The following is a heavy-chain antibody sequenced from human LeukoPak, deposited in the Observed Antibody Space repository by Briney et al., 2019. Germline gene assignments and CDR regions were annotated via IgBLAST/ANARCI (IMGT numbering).Heavy chain of an antibody. J-gene: IGHJ3*02. CDR3: ASPNLRLLGRAFDI. CDR2: ISSSGSTI. D-gene: IGHD2/OR15-2a*01. V-gene: IGHV3-11*04. CDR1: AFTFNDYY. Sequence: PGGSLRLSCTASAFTFNDYYMSWIRQAPGKGLEWVSYISSSGSTIYYADSVKGRFTISRDNAKNSLYLQMNSLRAEDTAVYYCASPNLRLLGRAFDIWGQGTMVTVSS.